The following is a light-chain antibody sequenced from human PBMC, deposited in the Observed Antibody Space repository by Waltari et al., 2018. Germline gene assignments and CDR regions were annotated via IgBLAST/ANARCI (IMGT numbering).Light chain of an antibody. CDR3: QSYDSTTVV. CDR1: NGYIATNY. CDR2: ADD. J-gene: IGLJ2*01. Sequence: FMLTQPHSVSESPGQTVIISCTGSNGYIATNYVQWYQQRPGSAPITVIYADDQRPSGVPDRFSGSIDSSSNSASLTISGLQTEDEGDYYCQSYDSTTVVFGGGTKLTVL. V-gene: IGLV6-57*02.